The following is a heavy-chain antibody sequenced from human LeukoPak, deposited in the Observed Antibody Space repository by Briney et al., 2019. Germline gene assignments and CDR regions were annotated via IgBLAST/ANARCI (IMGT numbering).Heavy chain of an antibody. Sequence: SETLSLTCTVSGVSISSSNSYWGWIRQPPGKGLEWIGSIYYSGNTYYNASLKSRVTISVDKSKNQFSLKLSSVTAADTAVYYCARAGSFTVTTYYYYYMDVWGKGTTVTVSS. J-gene: IGHJ6*03. D-gene: IGHD4-17*01. CDR2: IYYSGNT. CDR3: ARAGSFTVTTYYYYYMDV. CDR1: GVSISSSNSY. V-gene: IGHV4-39*07.